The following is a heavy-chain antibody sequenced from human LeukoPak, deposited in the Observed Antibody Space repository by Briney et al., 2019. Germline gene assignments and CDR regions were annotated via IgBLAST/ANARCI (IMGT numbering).Heavy chain of an antibody. V-gene: IGHV3-23*01. CDR2: ISVSGGNT. Sequence: PGGSLRLSCAASGFTFSSSAMTWVRHAPGKGLEWVSGISVSGGNTYYADSVKGRFNISRDNSKSTLYLQMNSLRGEDTAVYYCAKKSALGFDYWGQGTPATVSS. CDR3: AKKSALGFDY. CDR1: GFTFSSSA. J-gene: IGHJ4*02. D-gene: IGHD6-13*01.